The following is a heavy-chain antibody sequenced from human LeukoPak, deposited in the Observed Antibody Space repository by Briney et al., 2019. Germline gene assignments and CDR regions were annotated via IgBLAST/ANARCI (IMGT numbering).Heavy chain of an antibody. V-gene: IGHV1-2*02. CDR2: INPNSGGT. Sequence: GASVKLSCKASGSTFTDYYMHWVRQAPGQGLEWVGWINPNSGGTAYAQKFQGRVTMTRDTSISTAYMELSRLRSDDTAVYYCARGAACGGDCYCLGYWGQGTLVTVSS. CDR3: ARGAACGGDCYCLGY. D-gene: IGHD2-21*02. J-gene: IGHJ4*02. CDR1: GSTFTDYY.